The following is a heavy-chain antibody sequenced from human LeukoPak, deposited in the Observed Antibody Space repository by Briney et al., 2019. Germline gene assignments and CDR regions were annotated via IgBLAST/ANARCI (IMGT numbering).Heavy chain of an antibody. CDR2: ISSSSSYI. D-gene: IGHD5-24*01. CDR3: GRGWAVDF. Sequence: GGSLRLSCVASGPTFSRYSMNWVRQTPGKGLEWVSSISSSSSYIYYADSVKGRFTISRDNAKNSVYLQMNSLRVEDTAVYYCGRGWAVDFWGRGTQVTVSS. J-gene: IGHJ4*02. CDR1: GPTFSRYS. V-gene: IGHV3-21*06.